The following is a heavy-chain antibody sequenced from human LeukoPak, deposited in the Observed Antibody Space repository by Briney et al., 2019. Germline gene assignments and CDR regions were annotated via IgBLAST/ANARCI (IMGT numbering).Heavy chain of an antibody. CDR3: ARGYHDAFDI. D-gene: IGHD1-14*01. CDR2: IIPIFGTA. V-gene: IGHV1-69*13. CDR1: GYTFTSYG. Sequence: ASVKVSCKASGYTFTSYGISWVRQAPGQGLEWMGGIIPIFGTANYAQKFQGRVTITADESTSTAYMELSSLRSEDTAVYYCARGYHDAFDIWGQGTMVTVSS. J-gene: IGHJ3*02.